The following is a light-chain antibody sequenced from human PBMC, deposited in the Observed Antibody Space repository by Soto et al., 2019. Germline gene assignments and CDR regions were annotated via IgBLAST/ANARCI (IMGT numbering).Light chain of an antibody. CDR1: ISDVGGYNY. V-gene: IGLV2-14*01. CDR2: EVS. CDR3: SSYTSSSTYV. J-gene: IGLJ1*01. Sequence: QSALTLAASVSGSPGQSITISCTGTISDVGGYNYVSWYQQHAGKAPKLMIYEVSNRPSGVSNRFSGSKSDNTASLTISGLQAEDEADYYCSSYTSSSTYVFGTGTKVTVL.